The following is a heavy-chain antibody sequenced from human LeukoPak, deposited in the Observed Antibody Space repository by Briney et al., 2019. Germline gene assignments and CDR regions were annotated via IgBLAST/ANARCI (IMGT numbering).Heavy chain of an antibody. D-gene: IGHD2-2*01. CDR2: IYYSGST. J-gene: IGHJ3*02. Sequence: SETLSLTCTVSGGSISSSSYYWGWIRQLPGKGLEWIGSIYYSGSTYYNPSLKSRVTISVDTSKNQFSLKLSSVTAADTAVYYCARHRTYCSSTSCHHKMLSAFDIWGQGTMVTVSS. CDR1: GGSISSSSYY. CDR3: ARHRTYCSSTSCHHKMLSAFDI. V-gene: IGHV4-39*01.